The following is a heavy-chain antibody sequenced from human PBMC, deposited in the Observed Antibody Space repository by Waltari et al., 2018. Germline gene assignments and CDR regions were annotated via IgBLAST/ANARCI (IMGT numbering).Heavy chain of an antibody. CDR1: GGSISSSSYY. J-gene: IGHJ5*02. Sequence: QLQLQESGPGLVKPSETLSLTCTVSGGSISSSSYYWGWIRQPPGKGLEWIGSIYYSGSTYYNPSLKSRVTISVDTSKNQFSLKLSSVTAADTAVYYCARLSFNDFWSGYYHRGDWFDPWGQGTLVTVSS. CDR2: IYYSGST. V-gene: IGHV4-39*01. CDR3: ARLSFNDFWSGYYHRGDWFDP. D-gene: IGHD3-3*01.